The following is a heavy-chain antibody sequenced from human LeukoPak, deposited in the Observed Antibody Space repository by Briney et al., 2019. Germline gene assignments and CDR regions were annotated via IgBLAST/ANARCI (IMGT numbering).Heavy chain of an antibody. CDR3: ARVQYYDFWSGYYPRDWFDP. J-gene: IGHJ5*02. V-gene: IGHV4-38-2*02. CDR1: GYSISSGYY. CDR2: IYHSGST. Sequence: SETLSLTCTVSGYSISSGYYWGWIRRPPGKGLEWIGSIYHSGSTYYNPSLKSRVTISVDTSKNQFSLKLSTVTAADTAVYYCARVQYYDFWSGYYPRDWFDPWGQGTLVTVSS. D-gene: IGHD3-3*01.